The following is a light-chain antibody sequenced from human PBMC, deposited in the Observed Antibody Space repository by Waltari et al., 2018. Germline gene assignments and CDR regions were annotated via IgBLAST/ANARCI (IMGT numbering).Light chain of an antibody. CDR1: QSVSSC. J-gene: IGKJ3*01. CDR2: KAS. V-gene: IGKV1-5*03. Sequence: DIQMTQSPSTLSASVGDRVTITCRASQSVSSCLACFQQKPGQAPKLLIYKASSLDKEVPSRFSGSGSGTEFTLTISSLQPDDFATYYCQQYNTYPLTFGPGTKLDLK. CDR3: QQYNTYPLT.